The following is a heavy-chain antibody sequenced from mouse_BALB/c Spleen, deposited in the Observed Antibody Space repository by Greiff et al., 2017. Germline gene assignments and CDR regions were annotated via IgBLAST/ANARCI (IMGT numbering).Heavy chain of an antibody. V-gene: IGHV5-17*02. CDR1: GFTFSGFG. Sequence: VQLQQSGGGLVQPGGSRKLSCAASGFTFSGFGMHWVRQAPEKGLEWVAYISSGSSTIYYADTVKGRFTISRDNPKNTLFLQMTSLRSEDTAMYYCARYDYAMDYWGQGTSVTVSS. CDR2: ISSGSSTI. CDR3: ARYDYAMDY. D-gene: IGHD2-14*01. J-gene: IGHJ4*01.